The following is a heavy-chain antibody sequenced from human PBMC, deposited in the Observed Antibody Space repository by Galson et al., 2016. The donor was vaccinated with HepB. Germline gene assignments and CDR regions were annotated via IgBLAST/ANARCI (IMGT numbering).Heavy chain of an antibody. CDR2: ISSSSTYI. J-gene: IGHJ6*02. D-gene: IGHD3-10*01. V-gene: IGHV3-21*01. CDR1: GFTFSSYS. Sequence: LRLSCAASGFTFSSYSMNWVRQAPGKGLEWVSSISSSSTYIYYADSVRGRFTISRDNAKKSLSLQMNSLRAEDTAMYYCVRDLEKFGELFHYYGMDVWGQGTTVTVSS. CDR3: VRDLEKFGELFHYYGMDV.